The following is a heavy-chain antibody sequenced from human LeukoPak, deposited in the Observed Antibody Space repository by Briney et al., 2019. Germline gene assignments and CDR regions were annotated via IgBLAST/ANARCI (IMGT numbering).Heavy chain of an antibody. CDR2: ISSSSSYI. V-gene: IGHV3-21*01. Sequence: GGSLRLSCAASGFTFSTYAMSWVRQAPGKGLEWVSSISSSSSYIYYADSVKGRFTISRDNAKNSLYLQMNSLRAEDTAVYYCARDYSSGYYHRFDYWGQGTLVTVSS. J-gene: IGHJ4*02. CDR1: GFTFSTYA. D-gene: IGHD3-22*01. CDR3: ARDYSSGYYHRFDY.